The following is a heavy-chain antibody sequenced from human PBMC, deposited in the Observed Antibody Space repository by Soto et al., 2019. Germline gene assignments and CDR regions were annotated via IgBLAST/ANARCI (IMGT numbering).Heavy chain of an antibody. D-gene: IGHD6-6*01. CDR2: ISYAGNNI. J-gene: IGHJ6*02. V-gene: IGHV3-30*18. Sequence: GGSLRLSCAASGFTFRNFVMHWVRQAPGKGLEWVAVISYAGNNIYYADSVKGRFTISRDNSGNMLYLQMNSLRADDTAVFYCAKALHYSSSRDYSYHGRDVWAQGTTVTV. CDR1: GFTFRNFV. CDR3: AKALHYSSSRDYSYHGRDV.